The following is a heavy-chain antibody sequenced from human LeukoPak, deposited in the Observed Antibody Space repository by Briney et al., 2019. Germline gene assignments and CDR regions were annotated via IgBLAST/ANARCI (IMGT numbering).Heavy chain of an antibody. D-gene: IGHD6-19*01. CDR2: IYYXGNT. CDR3: ARQAVAGNGFDY. CDR1: GGSISSSSYX. J-gene: IGHJ4*02. Sequence: PSETLSLTCTVSGGSISSSSYXXXWIRQPPGKGXXXXGTIYYXGNTYYNPSLKSRVXXXXDTSKNQFSLKLSSVTAADTAVYYCARQAVAGNGFDYWGQGTLVTVSS. V-gene: IGHV4-39*01.